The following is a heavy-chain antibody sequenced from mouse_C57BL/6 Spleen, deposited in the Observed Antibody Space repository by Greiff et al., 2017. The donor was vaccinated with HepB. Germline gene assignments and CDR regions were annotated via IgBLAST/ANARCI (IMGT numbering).Heavy chain of an antibody. CDR1: GFSFNTYA. CDR3: VGRSCFYAMDY. CDR2: IRNKSNNYAT. V-gene: IGHV10-1*01. D-gene: IGHD1-1*01. J-gene: IGHJ4*01. Sequence: DVQLVQSGGGLVQPKASLKLSCAASGFSFNTYAMNWVRQAPGKGLEWVARIRNKSNNYATYYADSVKDRFTISRDDSESMLYLQMNNLESEDTAMDYCVGRSCFYAMDYWGQGTSVTVSS.